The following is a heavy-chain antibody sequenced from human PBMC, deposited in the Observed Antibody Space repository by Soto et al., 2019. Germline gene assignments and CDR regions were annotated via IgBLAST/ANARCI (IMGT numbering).Heavy chain of an antibody. CDR1: GYTFTNSY. CDR2: IYPSGGST. CDR3: ARDFSRPMDY. J-gene: IGHJ4*02. D-gene: IGHD3-3*01. V-gene: IGHV1-46*01. Sequence: ASVKVSCKASGYTFTNSYMHWVRQAPGQGLEWMGIIYPSGGSTRNAQKFQGRVTMTRDTSTSTVYMELSSLRSEDTAVYYCARDFSRPMDYWGRGTLVTVSS.